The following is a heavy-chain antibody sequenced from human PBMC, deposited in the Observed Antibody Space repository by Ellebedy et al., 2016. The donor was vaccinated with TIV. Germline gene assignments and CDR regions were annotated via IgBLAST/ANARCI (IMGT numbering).Heavy chain of an antibody. Sequence: AASVKVSCKASGYTFTTYALHWVRQAPGQKLEWLGWINAGNGNTKYSQKFQGRVTITRDTSASTASMELTSLRSEDTAVYYCARDPRSLIAVAGNWFDPWGQGTLVTVSS. CDR2: INAGNGNT. J-gene: IGHJ5*02. CDR1: GYTFTTYA. V-gene: IGHV1-3*01. D-gene: IGHD6-19*01. CDR3: ARDPRSLIAVAGNWFDP.